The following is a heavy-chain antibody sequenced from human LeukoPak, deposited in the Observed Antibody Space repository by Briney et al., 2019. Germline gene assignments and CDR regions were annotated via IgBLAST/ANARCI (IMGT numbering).Heavy chain of an antibody. Sequence: ASVKVSCKASGYTFTSYGISWVRQAPGQGLEWMGWISAYNGNTNYAQKLQGRVTMTTDTSTSTAYMELRSLRSDDTAVYYCARDNQGDILTGFVSFDYWGQGTLVTVSS. J-gene: IGHJ4*02. V-gene: IGHV1-18*04. D-gene: IGHD3-9*01. CDR1: GYTFTSYG. CDR3: ARDNQGDILTGFVSFDY. CDR2: ISAYNGNT.